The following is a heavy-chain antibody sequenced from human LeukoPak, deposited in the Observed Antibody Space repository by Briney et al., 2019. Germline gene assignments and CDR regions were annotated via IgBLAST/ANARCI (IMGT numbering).Heavy chain of an antibody. CDR3: ARGGGDYRGGCRY. V-gene: IGHV4-39*07. J-gene: IGHJ4*02. Sequence: PSETLSLTCTVSGGSISHSDYYWAWSRQPPGTGLEWIGSIYYSGSTYYNPSLKSRVTISVDMSKNQFSLKLSSVTAADTAVYYCARGGGDYRGGCRYWGQGTLVIVSS. CDR2: IYYSGST. CDR1: GGSISHSDYY. D-gene: IGHD4-17*01.